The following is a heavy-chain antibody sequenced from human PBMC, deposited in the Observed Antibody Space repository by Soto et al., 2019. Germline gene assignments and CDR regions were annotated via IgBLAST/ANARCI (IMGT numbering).Heavy chain of an antibody. D-gene: IGHD6-6*01. V-gene: IGHV3-74*01. J-gene: IGHJ6*02. Sequence: GGSLRLSCAASGFTFSSYWMHWVRQAPGKGLVWVSRINSDGSITSYADSVKGRFTISRDNAKNTLYLQMNSLRAEDTAVYYCAREKSIAARPAYGMDVWGQGTTVTVSS. CDR3: AREKSIAARPAYGMDV. CDR1: GFTFSSYW. CDR2: INSDGSIT.